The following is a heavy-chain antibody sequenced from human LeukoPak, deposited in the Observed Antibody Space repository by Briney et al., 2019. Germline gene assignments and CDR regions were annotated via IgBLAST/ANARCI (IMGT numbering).Heavy chain of an antibody. V-gene: IGHV3-7*01. CDR2: IKQDGSEK. Sequence: GGSLRLSCAASGFTFSSYWMSWVRQAPGKGLEWVANIKQDGSEKYYVDSVKGRFTISRGNAKNSLYLQMNSLRAEDTAVYYCASEERRYSNAPGDYWGQGTLVTVSS. D-gene: IGHD6-13*01. J-gene: IGHJ4*02. CDR1: GFTFSSYW. CDR3: ASEERRYSNAPGDY.